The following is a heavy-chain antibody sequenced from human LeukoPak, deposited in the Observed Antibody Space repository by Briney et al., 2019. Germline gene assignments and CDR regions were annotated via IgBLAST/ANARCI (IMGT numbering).Heavy chain of an antibody. CDR1: GGTFSSYA. CDR3: AREGPGGYDLMLGFQNWFDP. CDR2: IIPIFGTA. D-gene: IGHD5-12*01. Sequence: SSVKVSCKASGGTFSSYAISWVRQAPGQGLEWMGGIIPIFGTANYAQKFQGRVRITVDKSTTTAYMELSSMRSEATAVYYCAREGPGGYDLMLGFQNWFDPWGQGTLVTASS. V-gene: IGHV1-69*06. J-gene: IGHJ5*02.